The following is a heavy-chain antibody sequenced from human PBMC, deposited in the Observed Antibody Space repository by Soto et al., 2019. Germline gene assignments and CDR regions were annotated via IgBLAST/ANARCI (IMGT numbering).Heavy chain of an antibody. D-gene: IGHD2-2*01. CDR3: ARVGGIGYCSSTSCYGDTNCFDP. Sequence: QVQLQESGPGLVKPSETLSLTCTVSGGSISSYYWSWIRQPPGKGLEWIGYIYYSGSTNYNPSLKSRVTISVATSKNPFSLKLSSVTAADTAVYYCARVGGIGYCSSTSCYGDTNCFDPWGQGTLVTVSS. J-gene: IGHJ5*02. V-gene: IGHV4-59*01. CDR2: IYYSGST. CDR1: GGSISSYY.